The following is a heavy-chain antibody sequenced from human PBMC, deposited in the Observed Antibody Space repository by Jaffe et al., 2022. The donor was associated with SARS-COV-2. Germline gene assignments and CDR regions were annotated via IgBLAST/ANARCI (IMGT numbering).Heavy chain of an antibody. Sequence: QLQLQESGPGLVKPSETLSLTCTVSGGSISSSSYYWGWIRQPPGKGLEWIGSIYYSGSTYYNPSLKSRVTISVDTSKNQFSLKLSSVTAADTAVYYCARSDSAAGSPWWDYYYGMDVWGQGTTVTVSS. J-gene: IGHJ6*02. CDR1: GGSISSSSYY. CDR3: ARSDSAAGSPWWDYYYGMDV. D-gene: IGHD6-13*01. CDR2: IYYSGST. V-gene: IGHV4-39*01.